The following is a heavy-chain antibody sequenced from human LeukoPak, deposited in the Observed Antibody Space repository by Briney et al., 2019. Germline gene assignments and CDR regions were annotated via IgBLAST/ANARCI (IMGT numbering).Heavy chain of an antibody. V-gene: IGHV3-23*01. CDR2: ISGSGGST. CDR1: GFTFNSYA. CDR3: AKVSGSGFDY. D-gene: IGHD6-19*01. Sequence: PGRSLRLSCAASGFTFNSYAMSWVRQAPGNGLEWVSAISGSGGSTYYADSVKGRFTISRDNSKNTLYLQMNSLRAEDTAVYYCAKVSGSGFDYWGQGTLVTVSS. J-gene: IGHJ4*02.